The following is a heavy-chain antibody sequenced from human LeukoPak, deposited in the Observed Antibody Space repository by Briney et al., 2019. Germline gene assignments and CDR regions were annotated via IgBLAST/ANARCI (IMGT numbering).Heavy chain of an antibody. CDR3: ARGYCSGGSCYDGEFDY. V-gene: IGHV4-39*07. D-gene: IGHD2-15*01. CDR2: IYYRGNT. J-gene: IGHJ4*02. CDR1: GGSISGSSYY. Sequence: SETLSLTCTVSGGSISGSSYYWGWIRQPPGKGLEWIGTIYYRGNTYYNPSLKSRVSISVDTSKNQFSLKLSSVTAADTAVYYCARGYCSGGSCYDGEFDYWGQGTLVTVSS.